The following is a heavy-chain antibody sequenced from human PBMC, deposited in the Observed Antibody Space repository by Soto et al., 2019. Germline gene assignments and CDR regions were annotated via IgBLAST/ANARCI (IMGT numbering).Heavy chain of an antibody. J-gene: IGHJ3*01. D-gene: IGHD3-22*01. CDR2: INWNGGST. Sequence: SLRLSCAASGFTFDDYGMSWVRQAPGKGLEWVSGINWNGGSTGYADSVKGRFTISRDNAKNSLYLQMNSLRAEDTALYYCASGYYDSSGYPLHDAFEFWGQGTMVTVSS. CDR1: GFTFDDYG. CDR3: ASGYYDSSGYPLHDAFEF. V-gene: IGHV3-20*04.